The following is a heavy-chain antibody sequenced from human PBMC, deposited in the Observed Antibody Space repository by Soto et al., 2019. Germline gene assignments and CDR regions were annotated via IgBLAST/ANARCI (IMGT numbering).Heavy chain of an antibody. CDR2: IYYSGST. J-gene: IGHJ4*02. Sequence: XETLSLTCTVSGGSISSSSYYWGWIRQPPGKGLEWIGSIYYSGSTYYNPSLKSRVTISVDTSKNQFSLKLSSVTAADTAVYYCARLKREYCSSTSCPFYHWGQGTLVTVSS. CDR1: GGSISSSSYY. D-gene: IGHD2-2*01. V-gene: IGHV4-39*01. CDR3: ARLKREYCSSTSCPFYH.